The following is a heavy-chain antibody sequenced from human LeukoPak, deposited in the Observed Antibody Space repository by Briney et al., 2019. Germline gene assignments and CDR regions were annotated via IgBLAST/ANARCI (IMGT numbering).Heavy chain of an antibody. Sequence: SETLSLTCTVSGYSISSGYYWGWIRQPPGKGLEWIGSIYHSGSTYYNPSLKSRVTISVDTSKNQFSLKLSSVTAADTAVYYCARHLSLVPYYYGSGRPAPRYYFDYWGQGTLVTVSS. CDR1: GYSISSGYY. V-gene: IGHV4-38-2*02. CDR2: IYHSGST. J-gene: IGHJ4*02. D-gene: IGHD3-10*01. CDR3: ARHLSLVPYYYGSGRPAPRYYFDY.